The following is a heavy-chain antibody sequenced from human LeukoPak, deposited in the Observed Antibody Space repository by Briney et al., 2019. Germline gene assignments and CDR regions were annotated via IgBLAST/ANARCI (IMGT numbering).Heavy chain of an antibody. Sequence: SETLSLTCAVYGGSFSGYYWSWIRQPPGKGLEWIGEINHSGSTNYNPSLKSRVTISVDTSKNQFSLKLSSMTAADTAVYYCARAGSYYGSGSYVDYWGQGTLVTVSS. D-gene: IGHD3-10*01. CDR1: GGSFSGYY. CDR3: ARAGSYYGSGSYVDY. CDR2: INHSGST. J-gene: IGHJ4*02. V-gene: IGHV4-34*01.